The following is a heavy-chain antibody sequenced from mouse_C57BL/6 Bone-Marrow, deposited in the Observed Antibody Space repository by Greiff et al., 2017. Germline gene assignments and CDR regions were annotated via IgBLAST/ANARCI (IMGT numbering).Heavy chain of an antibody. CDR2: IYPSDSET. J-gene: IGHJ2*01. CDR3: ARPVGPYYFDY. D-gene: IGHD4-1*01. V-gene: IGHV1-61*01. CDR1: GYTFTSYW. Sequence: VQLQQSGAELVRPGSSVKLSCKASGYTFTSYWMDWVKQRPGQGLEWIGNIYPSDSETHYNQKFKDKATLTVDKSSSTAYMQLSSMTSEDSAVYYCARPVGPYYFDYWGQGTTLTVSS.